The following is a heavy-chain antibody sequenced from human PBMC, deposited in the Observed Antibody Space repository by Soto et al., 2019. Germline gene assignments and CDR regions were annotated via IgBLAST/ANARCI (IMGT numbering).Heavy chain of an antibody. V-gene: IGHV1-2*02. CDR3: ARGGGGGVAGSAAFDM. J-gene: IGHJ3*02. D-gene: IGHD6-19*01. Sequence: QLHLVQSGAVVKKPGASVTVSCSASGYPVTAYYMHWVRQAPGRGLEWMGGINPATGAAKYTQTLQCRVTMTRDTSTSTVFVELSGLRSEDTAVFYCARGGGGGVAGSAAFDMWGQGTLVTVSS. CDR1: GYPVTAYY. CDR2: INPATGAA.